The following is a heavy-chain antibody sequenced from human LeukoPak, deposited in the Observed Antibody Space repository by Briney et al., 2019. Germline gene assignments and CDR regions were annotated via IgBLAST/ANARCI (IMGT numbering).Heavy chain of an antibody. Sequence: GGSLRLSCAASGFTFGSYWMRWVRQAPGKGLEGVANIKEDGSEKYYVDSVKGRFTISRDNAKNTLYLQMNSLRAEDTAVYYCATQFWWAAVGDTVLDDWGQGTLVTVSS. D-gene: IGHD6-19*01. V-gene: IGHV3-7*05. CDR2: IKEDGSEK. CDR3: ATQFWWAAVGDTVLDD. J-gene: IGHJ4*02. CDR1: GFTFGSYW.